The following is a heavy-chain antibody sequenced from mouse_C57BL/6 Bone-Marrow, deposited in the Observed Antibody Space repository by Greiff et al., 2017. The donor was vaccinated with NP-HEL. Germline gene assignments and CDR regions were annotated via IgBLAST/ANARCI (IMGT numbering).Heavy chain of an antibody. CDR3: ARDGDGYYVGNYFDY. D-gene: IGHD2-3*01. CDR2: ISDGGSYS. J-gene: IGHJ2*01. V-gene: IGHV5-4*01. CDR1: GFTFSSYA. Sequence: EVKLMESGGGLVKPGGSLKLSCVASGFTFSSYAMSWVRQTPEKRLEWVATISDGGSYSSYPDNVKGRFTISRDNAKNNLYLQMSHLKSEDTVMYYCARDGDGYYVGNYFDYWGQGTTLTVSS.